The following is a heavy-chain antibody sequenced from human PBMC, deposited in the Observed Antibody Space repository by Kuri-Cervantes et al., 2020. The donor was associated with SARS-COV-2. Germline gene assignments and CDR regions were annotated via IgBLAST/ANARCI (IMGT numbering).Heavy chain of an antibody. J-gene: IGHJ6*03. CDR3: ARNAVAGTYYYYTDV. V-gene: IGHV3-33*01. Sequence: GESLKISCAASGFTFSSYGMHWVRQAPGKGLEWVAVIWYDGSNKYYADSVKGRFTISRDNSKNTLYLQMNSLRAEDTAVYYCARNAVAGTYYYYTDVWGKGTTVTVSS. CDR2: IWYDGSNK. D-gene: IGHD6-19*01. CDR1: GFTFSSYG.